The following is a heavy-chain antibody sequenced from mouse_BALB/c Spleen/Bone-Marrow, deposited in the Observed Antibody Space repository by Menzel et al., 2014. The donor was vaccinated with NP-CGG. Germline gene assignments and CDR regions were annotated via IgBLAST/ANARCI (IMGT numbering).Heavy chain of an antibody. CDR2: ISGGGSYT. J-gene: IGHJ3*01. V-gene: IGHV5-9-2*01. CDR1: GFTFSSYG. D-gene: IGHD2-4*01. CDR3: ARHAYYDQTEVSFVY. Sequence: EVKLMESGGNLVKSGGSLKLSCAASGFTFSSYGMSWVRQTPEKRLEWVATISGGGSYTFYPDSVKGRFTISRDNAKNNRYLQLSSLRSEDTALYYCARHAYYDQTEVSFVYWGQGTLVTVSA.